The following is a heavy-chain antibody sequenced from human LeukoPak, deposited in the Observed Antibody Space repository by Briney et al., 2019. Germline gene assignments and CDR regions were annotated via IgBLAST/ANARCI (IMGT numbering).Heavy chain of an antibody. V-gene: IGHV3-30-3*01. CDR2: ISYDGSNK. Sequence: GGSLRLSCAASGFTFSSYAMHWVRQAPGKGLEWVAVISYDGSNKYYADSVKGRFTISRDNSKNTLYLQMNSLRAEDTAVYYCARSWGGYDSGWFDPWGQGTLVTVSS. CDR1: GFTFSSYA. J-gene: IGHJ5*02. CDR3: ARSWGGYDSGWFDP. D-gene: IGHD5-12*01.